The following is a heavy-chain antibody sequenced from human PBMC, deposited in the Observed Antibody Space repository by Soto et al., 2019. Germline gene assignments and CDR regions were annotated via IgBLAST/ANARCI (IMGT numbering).Heavy chain of an antibody. J-gene: IGHJ6*02. D-gene: IGHD3-22*01. CDR3: ERGNNMIVAEGGMDV. V-gene: IGHV1-3*01. Sequence: ASVKVSCKASGYTFTSYAMHWVRQAPGQRLEWMGWINAGNGNTKYSQKFQGRVTITRDTSASTAYMELSSLRSEDTAVYYCERGNNMIVAEGGMDVWGQGTTVTVYS. CDR1: GYTFTSYA. CDR2: INAGNGNT.